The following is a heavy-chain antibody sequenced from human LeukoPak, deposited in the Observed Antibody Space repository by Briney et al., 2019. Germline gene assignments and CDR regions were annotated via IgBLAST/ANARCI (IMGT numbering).Heavy chain of an antibody. CDR3: ARGAKFRSYGSGTYYTSLPFDP. D-gene: IGHD3-10*01. J-gene: IGHJ5*02. CDR2: INPSGGST. Sequence: ASVKVSCKASGYTFTGYYMHWVRQAPGQGLEWMGIINPSGGSTGYAQRFQGRVTITRDTSASTAYMELSSLRSEDMAVYYCARGAKFRSYGSGTYYTSLPFDPWGQGTLVTVSS. CDR1: GYTFTGYY. V-gene: IGHV1-46*01.